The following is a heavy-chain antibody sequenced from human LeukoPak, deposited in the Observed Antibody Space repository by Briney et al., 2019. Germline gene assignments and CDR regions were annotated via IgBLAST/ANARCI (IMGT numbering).Heavy chain of an antibody. Sequence: PGGSLRLSCAASGFTFSSYSMNWVRQAPGKGLEWVSSISSSSSYIYYADSVKGRFTISRDSAKNSLYLQMNSLRAEDTAVYYCAREKYCSGGSCSIFDYWGQGTLVTVSS. J-gene: IGHJ4*02. CDR1: GFTFSSYS. D-gene: IGHD2-15*01. CDR3: AREKYCSGGSCSIFDY. V-gene: IGHV3-21*01. CDR2: ISSSSSYI.